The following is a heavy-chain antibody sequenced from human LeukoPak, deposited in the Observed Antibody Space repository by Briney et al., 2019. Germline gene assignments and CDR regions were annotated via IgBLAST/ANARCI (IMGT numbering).Heavy chain of an antibody. CDR3: AKGGYSSGWYPFNWFDP. D-gene: IGHD6-19*01. CDR1: GFTFSSYA. J-gene: IGHJ5*02. Sequence: GGSLRLSCAASGFTFSSYAMSWVRQAPGKGLEWVSAISGSGGSTYYADSVKGRFTISRDNSKNTLYLQMNSLRAEDTAVYYCAKGGYSSGWYPFNWFDPWGQGTLVTVSP. V-gene: IGHV3-23*01. CDR2: ISGSGGST.